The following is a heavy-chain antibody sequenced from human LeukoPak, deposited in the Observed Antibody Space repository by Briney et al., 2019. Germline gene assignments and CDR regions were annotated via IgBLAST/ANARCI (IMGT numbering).Heavy chain of an antibody. J-gene: IGHJ4*02. D-gene: IGHD6-13*01. CDR1: GGSINDDS. CDR3: ARHSQQLGLY. Sequence: SETLSLTCTVSGGSINDDSWTWIRQPPGKGLEWIGHIYYSGGANYNPSLKSRVTISVDKSKNQFSLKLSSVTAADTAVYYCARHSQQLGLYWGQGTLVTVSS. CDR2: IYYSGGA. V-gene: IGHV4-59*08.